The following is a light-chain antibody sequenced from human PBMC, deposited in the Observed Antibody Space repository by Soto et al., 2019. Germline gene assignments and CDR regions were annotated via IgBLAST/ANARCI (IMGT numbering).Light chain of an antibody. J-gene: IGLJ1*01. CDR2: EVN. CDR3: SSYAGSTNSLV. CDR1: SSDVGGYRY. Sequence: QSALTQPPSASGSPGQSVTISCSGTSSDVGGYRYVSWYQQNPGKAPKLMIYEVNKRPSGVSYRFSASKSGNTASLTVSGLQAEDEADYSCSSYAGSTNSLVFGTGTKVTVL. V-gene: IGLV2-8*01.